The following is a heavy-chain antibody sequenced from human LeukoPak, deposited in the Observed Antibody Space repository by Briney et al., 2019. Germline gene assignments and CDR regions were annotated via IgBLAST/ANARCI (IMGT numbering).Heavy chain of an antibody. D-gene: IGHD1-26*01. J-gene: IGHJ4*02. Sequence: GESLKISCKGSGYSFINYWIAWVRQLPGKGLECMGIIYPGDSDTRYSPSFQGQVTISADKSISTAYLQWSSLKASDTAMYYCARQSNHLESGSYYPYDSWGQGTLVTVSS. CDR1: GYSFINYW. V-gene: IGHV5-51*01. CDR2: IYPGDSDT. CDR3: ARQSNHLESGSYYPYDS.